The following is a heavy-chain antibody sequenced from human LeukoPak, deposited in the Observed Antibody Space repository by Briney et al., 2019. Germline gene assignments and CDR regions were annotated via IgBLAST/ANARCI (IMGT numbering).Heavy chain of an antibody. D-gene: IGHD4-23*01. V-gene: IGHV4-4*07. CDR1: GSSINSYY. J-gene: IGHJ4*02. CDR3: ARGGKATVVTM. CDR2: IYSSGST. Sequence: SETLSLTCTVSGSSINSYYWSWIWQPAGKGLEWIGRIYSSGSTNYNPSLKSRVSMSVDTSKNQFSLKLTSVTAADTAVYYCARGGKATVVTMWGQGILVTVSS.